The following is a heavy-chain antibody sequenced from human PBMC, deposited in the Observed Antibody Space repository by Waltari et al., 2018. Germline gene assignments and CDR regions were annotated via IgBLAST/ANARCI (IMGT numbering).Heavy chain of an antibody. J-gene: IGHJ6*02. CDR1: GFTFDDYA. CDR3: VKDRKSEVVSVPNGMDV. CDR2: ISWNSGTI. V-gene: IGHV3-9*01. D-gene: IGHD2-15*01. Sequence: EAQLVESGGGLVQPGRSLRLSCAASGFTFDDYAMHWVRQAPGKGLEWVSGISWNSGTIVHADSVKGRFTISRDNAKNSLYLQMNSMRAEDTALYYCVKDRKSEVVSVPNGMDVWGQGTTVSVSS.